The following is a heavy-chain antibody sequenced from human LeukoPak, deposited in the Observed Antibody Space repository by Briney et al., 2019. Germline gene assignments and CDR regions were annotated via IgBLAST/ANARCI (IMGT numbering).Heavy chain of an antibody. J-gene: IGHJ4*02. CDR1: GGSISSGGYS. V-gene: IGHV4-30-2*02. CDR2: IYHSGST. CDR3: ARSRRWLQDTLDY. D-gene: IGHD5-24*01. Sequence: SETLSLTCAASGGSISSGGYSWSWIRQPPGKGLEWIGYIYHSGSTYYNPSLKSRVTISVDTSKNQFSLKLSSVTAADTAVYYCARSRRWLQDTLDYWGQGTLVTVSS.